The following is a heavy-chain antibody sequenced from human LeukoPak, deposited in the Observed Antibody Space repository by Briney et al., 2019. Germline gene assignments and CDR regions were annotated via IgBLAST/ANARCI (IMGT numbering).Heavy chain of an antibody. CDR2: INPSSGGT. J-gene: IGHJ4*02. Sequence: ASVKVSCKASGYTFTGYYIHWVRQAPGQGLEWMGRINPSSGGTNYAQKFQGTVTMTRDTSISTAYMELSRLRSDDTAVYYCARVGYYESSGYYEYWGQGTLVTVSS. D-gene: IGHD3-22*01. CDR3: ARVGYYESSGYYEY. V-gene: IGHV1-2*06. CDR1: GYTFTGYY.